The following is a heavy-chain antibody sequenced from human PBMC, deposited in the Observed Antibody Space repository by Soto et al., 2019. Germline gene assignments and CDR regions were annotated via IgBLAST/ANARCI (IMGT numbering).Heavy chain of an antibody. CDR3: ARPRIPADYDMDV. Sequence: GESLKISCKGSGYSFTSYWISWVRQMPGKGLEWMGRIDPSDSYTNYSPSFQGHVTISADKSVSTAYLQWSSLQASDTAMYYCARPRIPADYDMDVWGQGTTVTVSS. CDR1: GYSFTSYW. D-gene: IGHD2-2*01. V-gene: IGHV5-10-1*01. J-gene: IGHJ6*02. CDR2: IDPSDSYT.